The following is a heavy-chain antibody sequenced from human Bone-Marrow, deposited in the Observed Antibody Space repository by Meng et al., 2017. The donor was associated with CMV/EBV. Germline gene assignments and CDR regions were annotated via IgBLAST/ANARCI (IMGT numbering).Heavy chain of an antibody. CDR3: TKDLRWIQLWVTSNGNY. V-gene: IGHV3-15*01. CDR1: GFTFSNAW. J-gene: IGHJ4*02. CDR2: IKSKTDGGTT. D-gene: IGHD5-18*01. Sequence: GGSLRLSCAASGFTFSNAWMSWVRQAPGKGLEWVGRIKSKTDGGTTDYAAPVKGRFTISRDDSKNTLNLKMNSLKTEDTAVYYCTKDLRWIQLWVTSNGNYWGQGTLVTVSS.